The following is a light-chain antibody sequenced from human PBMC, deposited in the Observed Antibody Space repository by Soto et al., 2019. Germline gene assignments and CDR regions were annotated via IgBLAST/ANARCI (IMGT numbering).Light chain of an antibody. CDR1: QSVSSSF. CDR3: QQYGSSPRT. Sequence: IVLTQSAGTLSLYPGERATLSCRASQSVSSSFLAWYQQKPGQAPRLLIYGASSRATGIPDRFSGSGSGTDFTLTISRLEPEDFAVYYCQQYGSSPRTFGQGTKVEIK. V-gene: IGKV3-20*01. J-gene: IGKJ1*01. CDR2: GAS.